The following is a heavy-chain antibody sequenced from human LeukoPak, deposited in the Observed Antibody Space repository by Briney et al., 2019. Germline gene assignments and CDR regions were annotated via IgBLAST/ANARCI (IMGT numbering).Heavy chain of an antibody. V-gene: IGHV4-4*07. Sequence: SETLSLTCTVSGGSISSYYWGWIRQPAGEGLEWIGRIYTSGSTNYNPSLKSRVTMSVDTSKNQFSLKLSSVTAADTAVYYCARSITMVRGGYYYYYGMDVWGQGTTVTVSS. CDR1: GGSISSYY. J-gene: IGHJ6*02. CDR2: IYTSGST. D-gene: IGHD3-10*01. CDR3: ARSITMVRGGYYYYYGMDV.